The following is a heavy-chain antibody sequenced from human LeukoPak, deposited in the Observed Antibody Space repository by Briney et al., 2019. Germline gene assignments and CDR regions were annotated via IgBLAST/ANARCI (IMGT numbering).Heavy chain of an antibody. D-gene: IGHD1-26*01. CDR1: GYAFTDYD. V-gene: IGHV1-8*01. Sequence: ASVRVSCKASGYAFTDYDINWVRQATGQGLEWMGWMNPNTGDTGYAQKFQGRLTMTRNTSIDTAYMELSGLRSEDTAIYYCTRGSLSGSSRDYWGQGTLVTVSS. CDR3: TRGSLSGSSRDY. J-gene: IGHJ4*02. CDR2: MNPNTGDT.